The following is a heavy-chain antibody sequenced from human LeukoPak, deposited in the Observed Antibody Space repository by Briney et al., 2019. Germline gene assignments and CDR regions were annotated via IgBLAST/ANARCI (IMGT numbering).Heavy chain of an antibody. Sequence: SETLSLTCTVSGGSISSYYWSWIRQPPGKGLEWIGYIYYSGSTYYNPSLKSRVTISVDTSKNQFSLKLSSVTAADTAVYYCARDRRSVWFGELSHWFDPWGQGTLVIVSS. D-gene: IGHD3-10*01. CDR2: IYYSGST. V-gene: IGHV4-59*01. CDR3: ARDRRSVWFGELSHWFDP. CDR1: GGSISSYY. J-gene: IGHJ5*02.